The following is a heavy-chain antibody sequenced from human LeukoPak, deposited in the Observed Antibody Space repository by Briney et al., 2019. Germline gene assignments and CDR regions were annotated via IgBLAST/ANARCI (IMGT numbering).Heavy chain of an antibody. CDR1: GGSFSGYF. V-gene: IGHV4-4*07. D-gene: IGHD3-10*01. J-gene: IGHJ6*02. CDR2: IYTSGST. CDR3: ARVGGMVRGANIDLMDV. Sequence: SETLSPTCNVSGGSFSGYFWSWIRQPAGKGLEWIGRIYTSGSTNYNPSLKSRVIMSVDTSKNQFSLNLSSVTAADTAVYYCARVGGMVRGANIDLMDVWGQGTTVTVSS.